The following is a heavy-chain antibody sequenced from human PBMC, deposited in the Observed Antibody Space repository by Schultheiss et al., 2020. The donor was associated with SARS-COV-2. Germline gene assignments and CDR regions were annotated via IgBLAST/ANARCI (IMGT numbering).Heavy chain of an antibody. CDR3: ARHSPYGSGRGVWFDP. CDR1: GGSISSGGYY. J-gene: IGHJ5*02. V-gene: IGHV4-31*03. CDR2: IYYSGST. D-gene: IGHD3-10*01. Sequence: SETLSLTCTVSGGSISSGGYYWSWIRQHPGKGLEWIGYIYYSGSTYYNPSLKSRVTISVDTSKNQFSLKLSSVTAADTAVYYCARHSPYGSGRGVWFDPWGQGTLVTVSS.